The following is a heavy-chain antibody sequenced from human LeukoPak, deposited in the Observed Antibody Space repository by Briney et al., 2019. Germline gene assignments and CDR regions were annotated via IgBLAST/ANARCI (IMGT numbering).Heavy chain of an antibody. CDR1: GFTFSSYS. D-gene: IGHD3-22*01. J-gene: IGHJ4*02. Sequence: PGGSLRLSCAASGFTFSSYSMNWVRQAPGKGLKWVSYISSSSSTIYYADSVKGRFTISRDNAKNSLYLQMNSLRAEDTAVYYCARDFSYYDSSGYYTRYFDYWGQGTLVTVSS. CDR3: ARDFSYYDSSGYYTRYFDY. V-gene: IGHV3-48*01. CDR2: ISSSSSTI.